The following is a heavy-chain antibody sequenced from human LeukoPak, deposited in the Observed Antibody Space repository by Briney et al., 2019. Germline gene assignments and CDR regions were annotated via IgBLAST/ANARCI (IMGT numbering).Heavy chain of an antibody. J-gene: IGHJ2*01. D-gene: IGHD3-9*01. Sequence: SETLSLTCTVSGGSISSSSYYWGWIRQPPGKGLEWIGSIYYSGSTYYNPPLKSRVTISVDTSKNQFSLKLSSVTAADTAVYYCARPRYDILTGYYNGYFDLWGRGTLVTVSS. CDR1: GGSISSSSYY. CDR3: ARPRYDILTGYYNGYFDL. V-gene: IGHV4-39*01. CDR2: IYYSGST.